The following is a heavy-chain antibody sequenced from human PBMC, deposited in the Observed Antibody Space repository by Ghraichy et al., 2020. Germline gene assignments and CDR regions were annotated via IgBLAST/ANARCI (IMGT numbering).Heavy chain of an antibody. CDR2: FDPEDGET. V-gene: IGHV1-24*01. D-gene: IGHD6-13*01. J-gene: IGHJ5*02. CDR1: GYTLTELS. Sequence: ASVKVSCKVSGYTLTELSMHWVRQAPGKGLEWMGGFDPEDGETIYAQKFQGRVTMTEDTSTDTAYMELSSLRSEDTAVYYCVTDRSSWTEDNWFDPWGQGTLVTVSS. CDR3: VTDRSSWTEDNWFDP.